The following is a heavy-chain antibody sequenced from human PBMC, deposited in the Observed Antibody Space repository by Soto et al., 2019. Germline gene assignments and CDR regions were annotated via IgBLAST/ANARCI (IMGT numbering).Heavy chain of an antibody. CDR1: GGTFSNYA. CDR2: IIPIFGTT. Sequence: QVHLVQSGAEVKKPGSSVNVSCKASGGTFSNYAITWVRQAPGQGLEWVGRIIPIFGTTNVAQKFQGRVTITADESTTTAYMELSGLRSDATAVYYCAKDGGADCCFGNWLDPWGQGTLVTVSS. J-gene: IGHJ5*02. D-gene: IGHD2-21*01. CDR3: AKDGGADCCFGNWLDP. V-gene: IGHV1-69*15.